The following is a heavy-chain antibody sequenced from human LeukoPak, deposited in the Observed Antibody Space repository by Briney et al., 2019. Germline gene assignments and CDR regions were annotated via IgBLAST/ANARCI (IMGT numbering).Heavy chain of an antibody. Sequence: ASVKVSCKASGYTSTGYYMHWVRQAPGQGLEWMGWINPNSGGTNYAQKFQGRVTMTRDTSISTAYMELSRLRSDDTAVYYCARSTSIAAALSFDYWGQGTLVTVSS. V-gene: IGHV1-2*02. CDR2: INPNSGGT. D-gene: IGHD6-6*01. CDR3: ARSTSIAAALSFDY. CDR1: GYTSTGYY. J-gene: IGHJ4*02.